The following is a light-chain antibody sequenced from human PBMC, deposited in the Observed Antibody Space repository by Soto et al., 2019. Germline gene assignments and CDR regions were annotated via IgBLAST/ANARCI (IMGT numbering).Light chain of an antibody. V-gene: IGKV3-20*01. J-gene: IGKJ5*01. Sequence: EVVLTQSPGTLSLSLGERATLSCRASQSIARSYLAWYQQTPGQAPRLLIYDASTRATGIPDRFSGSGSGTDFPLTISRLEPEDFAVFYCQQYAYSPITFGQGTRLEI. CDR2: DAS. CDR1: QSIARSY. CDR3: QQYAYSPIT.